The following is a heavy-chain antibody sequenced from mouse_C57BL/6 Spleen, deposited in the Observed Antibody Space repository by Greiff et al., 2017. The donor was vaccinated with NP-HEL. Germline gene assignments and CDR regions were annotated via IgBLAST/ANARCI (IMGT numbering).Heavy chain of an antibody. J-gene: IGHJ4*01. CDR3: AIYDYDDYAMDY. CDR1: GYTFTSYW. V-gene: IGHV1-55*01. D-gene: IGHD2-4*01. CDR2: IYPGSGST. Sequence: QVQLQQPGAELVKPGASVKMSCKASGYTFTSYWITWVKQRPGQGLEWIGDIYPGSGSTNYNEKFKSKATPTVDTSSSTAYMQLSSLTSEDSAVYYCAIYDYDDYAMDYWGQGTSVTVSS.